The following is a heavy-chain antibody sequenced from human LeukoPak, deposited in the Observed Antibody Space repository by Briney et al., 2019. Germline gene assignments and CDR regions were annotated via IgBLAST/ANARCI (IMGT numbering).Heavy chain of an antibody. CDR3: ARGEYYYYYYMDV. J-gene: IGHJ6*03. D-gene: IGHD2/OR15-2a*01. Sequence: GASVKVSCKASGYTFTSYYMHWVRQAPGQGLEWMGIINPSGGSPTYAQKFQGRVTMTRDMSTSTVYMELSSLRSEDTAVYYCARGEYYYYYYMDVWGKGTTVTVSS. CDR2: INPSGGSP. V-gene: IGHV1-46*01. CDR1: GYTFTSYY.